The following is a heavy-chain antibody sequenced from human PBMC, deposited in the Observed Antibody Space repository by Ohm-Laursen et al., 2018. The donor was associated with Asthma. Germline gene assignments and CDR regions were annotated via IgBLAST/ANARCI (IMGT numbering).Heavy chain of an antibody. CDR3: AKAKKDY. Sequence: SLRLSCTASGFTFSSYGMHWVRQAPGKGLEWVAVISYDGSNKYYADSVKGQFTISRDNSKNTLYLQMNSLRAEDTAVYYCAKAKKDYWGQGTLVTVSS. CDR1: GFTFSSYG. CDR2: ISYDGSNK. J-gene: IGHJ4*02. V-gene: IGHV3-30*18.